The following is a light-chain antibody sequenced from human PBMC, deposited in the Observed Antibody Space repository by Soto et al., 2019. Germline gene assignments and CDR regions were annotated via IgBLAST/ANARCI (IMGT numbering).Light chain of an antibody. V-gene: IGLV2-14*03. CDR3: SSYTSRSTLGV. CDR1: NVDIGGYNY. Sequence: QSALTQPASVSGSPGQSITISCTGTNVDIGGYNYVSWYQQHPGKAPKLMIYDVSNRPSGVSYRFSGSKSGNTASLTISGLQAEDEADYYCSSYTSRSTLGVFGGGTKHTVL. J-gene: IGLJ2*01. CDR2: DVS.